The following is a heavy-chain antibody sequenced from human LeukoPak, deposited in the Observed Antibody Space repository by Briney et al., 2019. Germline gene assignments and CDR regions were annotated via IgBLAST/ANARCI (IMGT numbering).Heavy chain of an antibody. V-gene: IGHV1-24*01. J-gene: IGHJ3*02. CDR1: GYTLTELS. CDR3: ATVGAQGDAFDI. CDR2: FDPEDGET. D-gene: IGHD1-26*01. Sequence: GASVKASCKVSGYTLTELSMHWVRQAPGKGLEWMGGFDPEDGETIYAQKFQGKVTMTEDTSTDTAYMELSSLRSEDTAVYYCATVGAQGDAFDIWGQGTMVTVSS.